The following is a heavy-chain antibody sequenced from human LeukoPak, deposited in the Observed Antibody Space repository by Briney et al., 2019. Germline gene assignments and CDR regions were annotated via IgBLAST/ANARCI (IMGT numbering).Heavy chain of an antibody. J-gene: IGHJ4*02. Sequence: PGGSLRLSCAASGFTFDDYAMHWVRQAPGKGLEWVSLISGDGGSTYYADSVKGRFTISRDNSKNSLYLQMNSLRAEDTAVYYCARVGTAEGTLEDYWGQGTLVTVSS. CDR2: ISGDGGST. V-gene: IGHV3-43*02. CDR1: GFTFDDYA. CDR3: ARVGTAEGTLEDY. D-gene: IGHD6-13*01.